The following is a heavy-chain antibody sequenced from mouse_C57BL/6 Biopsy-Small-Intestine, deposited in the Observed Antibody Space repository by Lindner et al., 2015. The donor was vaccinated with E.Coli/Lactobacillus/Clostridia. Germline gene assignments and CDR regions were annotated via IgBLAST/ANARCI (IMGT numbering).Heavy chain of an antibody. CDR2: IYYSGTI. V-gene: IGHV3-5*01. CDR3: ARGDGNYYAMDY. CDR1: GISITTGNYR. D-gene: IGHD2-1*01. J-gene: IGHJ4*01. Sequence: EVQLQESGPGLVKPSQTVFLTCTVTGISITTGNYRWSWIRQFPGNELEWIGYIYYSGTITYNPSLTSRTTITRDTPKNQFFLEMNSLTAEDTATYYCARGDGNYYAMDYWGQGTSVTVSS.